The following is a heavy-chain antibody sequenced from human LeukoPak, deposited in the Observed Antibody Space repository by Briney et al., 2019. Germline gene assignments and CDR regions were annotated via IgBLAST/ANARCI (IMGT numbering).Heavy chain of an antibody. D-gene: IGHD1-14*01. V-gene: IGHV4-61*02. CDR2: IYTSGDT. J-gene: IGHJ4*02. CDR1: GGSISTDYYY. Sequence: SETLSLTCTVSGGSISTDYYYWSWIRQPAGKGLEWIGRIYTSGDTNYNPSLKSRATMSVDTSKNQFSLELGSVSAADTVVYYCARARYNWNHVDYWGQGTLVTVTS. CDR3: ARARYNWNHVDY.